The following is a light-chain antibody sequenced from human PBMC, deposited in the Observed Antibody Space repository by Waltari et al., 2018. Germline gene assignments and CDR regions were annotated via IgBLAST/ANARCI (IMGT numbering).Light chain of an antibody. V-gene: IGLV1-40*01. CDR2: GST. CDR3: QSYDTSLSVV. J-gene: IGLJ3*02. CDR1: GSNIGAGYD. Sequence: GAPGQRVTISCTGSGSNIGAGYDVHWYHQVPRTAPKLLIYGSTSRPLGVPDRFFGSTSGTSASLTITGLQVEDEGDYYCQSYDTSLSVVFGGGTKLTVL.